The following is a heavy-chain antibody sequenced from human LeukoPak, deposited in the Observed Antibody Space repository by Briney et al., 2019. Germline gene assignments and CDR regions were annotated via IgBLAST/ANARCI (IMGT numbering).Heavy chain of an antibody. CDR2: IYYSGST. V-gene: IGHV4-59*01. CDR1: GASMNSYY. CDR3: ARDYDTTSDKGGFDS. D-gene: IGHD1-1*01. Sequence: SETLSLTCTVSGASMNSYYWSWIRQPPGKGLEWIGFIYYSGSTNYNPSLKSGVTISVDTSKNLFSLKLSSVTAADTAVYYCARDYDTTSDKGGFDSWGQGTLVTVSS. J-gene: IGHJ4*02.